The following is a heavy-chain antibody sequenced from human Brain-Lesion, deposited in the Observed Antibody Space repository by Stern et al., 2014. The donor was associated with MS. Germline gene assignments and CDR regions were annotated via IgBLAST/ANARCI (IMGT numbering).Heavy chain of an antibody. D-gene: IGHD3-22*01. Sequence: QLQLQESGPGLVKPSQTLSLTCNVSGDSISSGDNYWSWIRQSPGKGLEWIGCIYYIGSTFYNPSLKSRVTISVDTSQNQFSLRLSSVTAADTAVYYCARGESSRYYYYFDYWGQGTLVTVSS. CDR3: ARGESSRYYYYFDY. V-gene: IGHV4-30-4*01. CDR2: IYYIGST. CDR1: GDSISSGDNY. J-gene: IGHJ4*02.